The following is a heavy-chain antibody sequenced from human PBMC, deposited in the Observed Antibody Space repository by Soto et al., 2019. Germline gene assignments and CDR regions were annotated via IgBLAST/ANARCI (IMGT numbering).Heavy chain of an antibody. CDR2: IIPIFGTA. J-gene: IGHJ3*02. V-gene: IGHV1-69*13. CDR3: ARHITHYCTNGVCFSVGAFDI. D-gene: IGHD2-8*01. Sequence: SVKVSCKASGGTFSSYAISWVRQAPGQGLEWMGGIIPIFGTANYAQKFQGRVTITADESTSTAYMELSSLRSEDTAVYYCARHITHYCTNGVCFSVGAFDIWGQGTMVTVSS. CDR1: GGTFSSYA.